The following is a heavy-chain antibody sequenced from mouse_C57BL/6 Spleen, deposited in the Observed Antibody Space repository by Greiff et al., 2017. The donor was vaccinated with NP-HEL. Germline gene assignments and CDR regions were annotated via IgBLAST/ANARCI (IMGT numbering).Heavy chain of an antibody. J-gene: IGHJ1*03. V-gene: IGHV1-69*01. CDR1: GYTFTSYW. Sequence: QVQLQQPGAELVMPGASVKLSCKASGYTFTSYWMHWEKQRPGQGLEWIGEIDPSDSYTNYNQKFKGKSTLTVDKSSSTAYMQLSSLTSEDSAVYYCARRGGWYFDVWGTGTTVTVSS. CDR3: ARRGGWYFDV. CDR2: IDPSDSYT.